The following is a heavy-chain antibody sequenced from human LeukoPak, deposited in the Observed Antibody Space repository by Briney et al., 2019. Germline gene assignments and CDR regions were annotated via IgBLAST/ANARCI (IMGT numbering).Heavy chain of an antibody. V-gene: IGHV4-39*07. Sequence: SETLSLTCTVSGGSISRSSYYWGWIRQPPGKGLEWIGSFYYSGSTYYNPPLKSRVTMSVGTSKNQFSLKVYSVTAADTAVYYCARSGSGKGYYYYYMDVWGKGTTVTVSS. CDR2: FYYSGST. D-gene: IGHD3-10*01. J-gene: IGHJ6*03. CDR3: ARSGSGKGYYYYYMDV. CDR1: GGSISRSSYY.